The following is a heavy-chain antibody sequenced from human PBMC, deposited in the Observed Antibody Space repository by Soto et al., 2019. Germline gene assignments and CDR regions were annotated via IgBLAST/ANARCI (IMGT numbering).Heavy chain of an antibody. V-gene: IGHV1-18*01. D-gene: IGHD4-17*01. J-gene: IGHJ4*02. CDR1: GYTFFTYG. Sequence: QVHLVQSGAEVKEPGASVRVTCKTSGYTFFTYGVSWVRQAPGQGPEWMGWINTENGDTKYAQNLQGRVTMTTDTPTTTAYMELRSLRSDETAVYYCAREYGDRISCYGGDYGGQGTLVTVSS. CDR2: INTENGDT. CDR3: AREYGDRISCYGGDY.